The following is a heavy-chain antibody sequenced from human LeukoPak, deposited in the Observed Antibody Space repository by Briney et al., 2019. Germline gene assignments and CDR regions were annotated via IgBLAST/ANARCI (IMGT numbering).Heavy chain of an antibody. J-gene: IGHJ4*02. Sequence: ASVKVSCKASGGTFSSYAISWVRQAPGQELEWMGWISAYNGNTNYAQKLQGRVTITTDTSTSTAYMELRSLRSDDTAVYYCARDGVAAAIDYWGQGTLVTVSS. CDR3: ARDGVAAAIDY. V-gene: IGHV1-18*01. CDR1: GGTFSSYA. D-gene: IGHD2-15*01. CDR2: ISAYNGNT.